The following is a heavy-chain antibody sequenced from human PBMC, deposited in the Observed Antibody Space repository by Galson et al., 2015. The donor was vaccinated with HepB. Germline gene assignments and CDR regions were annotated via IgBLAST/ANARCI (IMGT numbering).Heavy chain of an antibody. J-gene: IGHJ4*02. CDR2: ISYDGSNK. Sequence: SLRLSCAASGFTFSSYGMHWVRQAPGKGLEWVAVISYDGSNKYYADSVKGRFTISRDNSKNTLYLQMNSLRAEDTAVYYCAKDLFGYCSGGSCYSQDYWGQGTLVTISS. V-gene: IGHV3-30*18. CDR1: GFTFSSYG. CDR3: AKDLFGYCSGGSCYSQDY. D-gene: IGHD2-15*01.